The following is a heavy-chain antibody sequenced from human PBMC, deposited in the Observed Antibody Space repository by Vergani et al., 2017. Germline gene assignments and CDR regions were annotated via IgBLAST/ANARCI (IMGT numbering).Heavy chain of an antibody. V-gene: IGHV4-34*01. CDR3: ARVNTETNGHLYYYYYMDV. J-gene: IGHJ6*03. D-gene: IGHD4-11*01. CDR2: IDHTGGP. CDR1: GGSFTSYH. Sequence: QVQLQQWGGGLLKPSETLSLTCVVNGGSFTSYHWKWIRQSPGEGLEWVGDIDHTGGPDYNPSIKSELTMSVDKYRNQFSLTLNSVTATDTAIYFCARVNTETNGHLYYYYYMDVWGQGTAVTVS.